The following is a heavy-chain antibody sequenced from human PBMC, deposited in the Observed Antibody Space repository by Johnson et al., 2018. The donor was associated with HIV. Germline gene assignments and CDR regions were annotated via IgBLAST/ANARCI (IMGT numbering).Heavy chain of an antibody. V-gene: IGHV3-7*03. CDR1: GFTVSSNY. J-gene: IGHJ3*02. CDR3: ARDRNHYDFWSGYYYDAFDI. CDR2: IKQDGSVK. D-gene: IGHD3-3*01. Sequence: VQLVESGGGVVQPGRSLRLSCAASGFTVSSNYMSWVRQAPGKGLEWVANIKQDGSVKNSVDSVKGRFTISRDNAKNSLYLQMDSLRAEDTAVYYCARDRNHYDFWSGYYYDAFDIWGQGTMVTVSS.